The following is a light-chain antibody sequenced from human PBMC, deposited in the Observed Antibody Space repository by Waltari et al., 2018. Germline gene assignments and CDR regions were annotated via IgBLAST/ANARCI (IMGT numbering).Light chain of an antibody. Sequence: DIQMTQSPSSLSASVGDTVTITCRANQGISNFLVWFQQHPGKPPKSLIYAASTLQDGVPSRFSGRGSGTDFTLTISSLQPEDFATYYCQHYDGFPYTFGQGTRVDI. CDR1: QGISNF. CDR2: AAS. V-gene: IGKV1-16*01. J-gene: IGKJ2*01. CDR3: QHYDGFPYT.